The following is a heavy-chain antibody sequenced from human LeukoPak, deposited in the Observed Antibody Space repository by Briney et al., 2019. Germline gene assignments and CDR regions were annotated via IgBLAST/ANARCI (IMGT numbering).Heavy chain of an antibody. D-gene: IGHD2-21*02. CDR3: ARDGGNSYYYYYGMDV. V-gene: IGHV3-33*01. CDR1: GYTFTGYY. CDR2: IWYDGSNK. J-gene: IGHJ6*02. Sequence: SCKASGYTFTGYYMHWVRQAPGKGLEWVAVIWYDGSNKYYADSVKGRFTISRDNSKNTLYLQMNSLRAEDTAVYYCARDGGNSYYYYYGMDVWGQGTTVTVSS.